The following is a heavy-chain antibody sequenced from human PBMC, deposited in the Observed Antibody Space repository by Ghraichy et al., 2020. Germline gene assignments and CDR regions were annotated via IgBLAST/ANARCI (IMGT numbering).Heavy chain of an antibody. V-gene: IGHV1-2*02. Sequence: ASVKVSCKASGYTFTGSYIHWVRQAPGQGLEWVGRITPNSGDTKYAQKFQGRVTMTRDTSISTVYMELARLRSDDTAVYYCAKKEVPGNFDYWGQGTVVTVSS. CDR2: ITPNSGDT. J-gene: IGHJ4*02. CDR1: GYTFTGSY. CDR3: AKKEVPGNFDY. D-gene: IGHD1-14*01.